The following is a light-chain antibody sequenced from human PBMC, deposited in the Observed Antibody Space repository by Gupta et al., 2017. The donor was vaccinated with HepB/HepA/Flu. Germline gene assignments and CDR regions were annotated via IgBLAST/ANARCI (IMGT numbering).Light chain of an antibody. Sequence: QSVLTQPPSVSGAPGQRVTISCTGSSPNIGACYDVHWYQQLPGTAPKLLIYGNSNRPSGVPDRFSGSKSGTSASLAITGLQAEDEADYYCQSYDSSLSGYYVFGTGTKVTVL. CDR2: GNS. J-gene: IGLJ1*01. CDR1: SPNIGACYD. CDR3: QSYDSSLSGYYV. V-gene: IGLV1-40*01.